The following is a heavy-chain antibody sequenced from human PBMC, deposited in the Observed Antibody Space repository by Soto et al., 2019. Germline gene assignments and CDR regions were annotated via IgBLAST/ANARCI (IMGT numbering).Heavy chain of an antibody. CDR2: ISAYNGNT. Sequence: ASVKVSCKASGYTFTSYGISWVRQAPGQGLEWMGWISAYNGNTNYAQKLQGRVTMTTDTSTSTAYMELRSLRSDDTAVYYCARENDYDDVEYYFDYWGQGTLVTVSS. D-gene: IGHD4-17*01. J-gene: IGHJ4*02. CDR1: GYTFTSYG. CDR3: ARENDYDDVEYYFDY. V-gene: IGHV1-18*01.